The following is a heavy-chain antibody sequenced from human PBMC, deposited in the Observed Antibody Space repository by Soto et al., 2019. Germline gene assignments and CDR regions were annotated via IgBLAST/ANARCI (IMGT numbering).Heavy chain of an antibody. CDR3: ERHNYGSGSTYFDY. CDR1: GGSFSGYY. V-gene: IGHV4-59*08. CDR2: IYYSGST. Sequence: PSETLSLTCAVFGGSFSGYYWSWIRQPPGKGLEWIGYIYYSGSTNYNPSLKSRVTISVDTSKNQFSLKLNSMTAADTAVYYCERHNYGSGSTYFDYWGQGTLVTVSS. D-gene: IGHD3-10*01. J-gene: IGHJ4*02.